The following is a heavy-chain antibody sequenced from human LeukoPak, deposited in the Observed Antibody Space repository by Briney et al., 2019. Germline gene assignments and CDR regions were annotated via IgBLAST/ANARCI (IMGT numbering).Heavy chain of an antibody. CDR1: GFTLSSYA. CDR2: ISGSGGST. Sequence: GGSLRLSCAASGFTLSSYAMSWVRQARGKGLEWVSAISGSGGSTYYADSVKGRFTISRDNSKNTLYLQMNSLRAEDTAVYYCAKDLVGWFGELFTGDFDYWGQGTLVTVSS. D-gene: IGHD3-10*01. CDR3: AKDLVGWFGELFTGDFDY. V-gene: IGHV3-23*01. J-gene: IGHJ4*02.